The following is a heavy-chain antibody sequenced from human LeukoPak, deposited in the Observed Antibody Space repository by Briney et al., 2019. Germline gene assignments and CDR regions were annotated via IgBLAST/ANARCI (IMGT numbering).Heavy chain of an antibody. D-gene: IGHD2-15*01. CDR3: ARLLVGGQDYFDS. V-gene: IGHV5-10-1*01. Sequence: PGGSLRLSCKGSGYTVTNYWISWVRQMPRKGQEWMGRIDPTDSYINYSPSFQGHVTMSTDKSISTAYLQWSSLKASDTAMYYCARLLVGGQDYFDSWGQGTLVTVSS. J-gene: IGHJ4*02. CDR2: IDPTDSYI. CDR1: GYTVTNYW.